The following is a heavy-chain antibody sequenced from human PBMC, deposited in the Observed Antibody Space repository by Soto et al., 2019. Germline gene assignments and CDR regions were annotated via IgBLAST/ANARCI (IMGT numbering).Heavy chain of an antibody. D-gene: IGHD5-18*01. J-gene: IGHJ6*02. Sequence: GGSLRLSCAASGFTFSDYYMSWIRQAPGKGLEWVSYISSSSSYTNYADSVKGRFTISRDNAKNSLYLQMNSLRAEDTAVYYCARGDTAHYYGMDVWGQGTTVTVSS. CDR3: ARGDTAHYYGMDV. CDR2: ISSSSSYT. V-gene: IGHV3-11*06. CDR1: GFTFSDYY.